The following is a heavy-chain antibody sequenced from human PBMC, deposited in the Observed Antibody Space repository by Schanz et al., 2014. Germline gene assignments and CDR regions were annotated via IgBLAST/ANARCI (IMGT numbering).Heavy chain of an antibody. CDR2: IKQDGSAK. Sequence: VQLVESGGGVVQPGRSLKLSCAASGFTFNDYAMHWVRQAPGKGLEWVANIKQDGSAKNYVDSVKGRFTISRDNSKNTLYLQMNSLRAEDTALYYCAKGQGAVINNWYFDLWGRGTLVTVSS. CDR1: GFTFNDYA. V-gene: IGHV3-7*01. J-gene: IGHJ2*01. CDR3: AKGQGAVINNWYFDL. D-gene: IGHD2-21*01.